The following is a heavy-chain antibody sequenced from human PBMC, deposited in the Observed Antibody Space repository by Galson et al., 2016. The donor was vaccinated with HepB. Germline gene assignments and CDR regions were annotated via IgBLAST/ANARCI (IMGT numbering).Heavy chain of an antibody. CDR2: ISGSGDDT. V-gene: IGHV3-23*01. Sequence: SLRLSCAASGLTFSSYAMSWVRQAPVKGLEWVSAISGSGDDTYYADSVKGRFTISRDNANNSLYLEMNSLRAEDTAIYYCARGLPGPTRGPSRHFDLWGQGTLVAVSS. CDR3: ARGLPGPTRGPSRHFDL. CDR1: GLTFSSYA. D-gene: IGHD2-2*01. J-gene: IGHJ4*02.